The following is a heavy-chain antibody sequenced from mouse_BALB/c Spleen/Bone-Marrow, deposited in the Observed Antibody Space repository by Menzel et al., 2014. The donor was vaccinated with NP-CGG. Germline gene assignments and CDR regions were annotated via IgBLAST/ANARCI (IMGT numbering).Heavy chain of an antibody. V-gene: IGHV2-9*02. J-gene: IGHJ3*01. Sequence: VKVEESGPGLVAPSQSLSFTCTVSGFSLTTYGVHWVRQPPGKGLEWLGVIWAGGSTNYNSALMSRLSISKDNSKSQVFLKMNSLQTDDTAMYYCARSTMITEGFAYWGRGTLVTVSA. CDR2: IWAGGST. CDR1: GFSLTTYG. CDR3: ARSTMITEGFAY. D-gene: IGHD2-4*01.